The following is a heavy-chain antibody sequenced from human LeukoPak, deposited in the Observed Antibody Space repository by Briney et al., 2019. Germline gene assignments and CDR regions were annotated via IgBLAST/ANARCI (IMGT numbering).Heavy chain of an antibody. CDR1: GFTFSNYA. J-gene: IGHJ4*02. V-gene: IGHV3-30*04. Sequence: PGGSLRLSCAASGFTFSNYALHWVRQAPGKGLQWVTFISYDGSNKYYADSVKGRFTISRDNSKNTLFLQMNSLRAEDTAMYYCARGRLSVLWFGELLSSLDYWGQGTLVTVSS. CDR3: ARGRLSVLWFGELLSSLDY. D-gene: IGHD3-10*01. CDR2: ISYDGSNK.